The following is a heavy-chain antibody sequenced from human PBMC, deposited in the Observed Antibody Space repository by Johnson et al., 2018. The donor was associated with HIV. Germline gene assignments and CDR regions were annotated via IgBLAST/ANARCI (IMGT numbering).Heavy chain of an antibody. CDR3: AKGRDSTVDGGAFDI. Sequence: QVQLVESGGGVVQPGGSLRLSCAASGFTFSSYGMHWVRQAPGKGLEWVAFIRYDGSNKYYADSVKGRFTISRDNSKNTLYLQMNSLRAEDTAVSYCAKGRDSTVDGGAFDIWGQGIMVTISS. V-gene: IGHV3-30*02. CDR1: GFTFSSYG. D-gene: IGHD7-27*01. CDR2: IRYDGSNK. J-gene: IGHJ3*02.